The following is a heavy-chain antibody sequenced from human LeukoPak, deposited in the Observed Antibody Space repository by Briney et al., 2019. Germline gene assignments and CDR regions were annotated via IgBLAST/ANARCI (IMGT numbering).Heavy chain of an antibody. J-gene: IGHJ3*01. CDR3: ARISSSNWYNERGAFDV. Sequence: GGSLRLSCTASGFTLSNYGMHWVRQAPGKGLEWVAFIRYDGSNKYYADSGKGRFTISRDNSKNTLYLQMNSLRAEDTAVYYCARISSSNWYNERGAFDVWGQGTMVTVSS. CDR2: IRYDGSNK. D-gene: IGHD6-13*01. CDR1: GFTLSNYG. V-gene: IGHV3-30*02.